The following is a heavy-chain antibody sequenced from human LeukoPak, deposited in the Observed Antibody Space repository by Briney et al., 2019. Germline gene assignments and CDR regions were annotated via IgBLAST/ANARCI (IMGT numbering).Heavy chain of an antibody. V-gene: IGHV1-69*06. J-gene: IGHJ4*02. CDR3: ARDQAKGGWLRNFDY. Sequence: SVKVSCKASGGTFSSYAISWVRQAPGQGLEWMGGIIPIFGTANYAQKFQGRVTITADKSTSTAYMELSSLRSEDTAVYYCARDQAKGGWLRNFDYWGQGTLVTVSS. CDR2: IIPIFGTA. CDR1: GGTFSSYA. D-gene: IGHD5-12*01.